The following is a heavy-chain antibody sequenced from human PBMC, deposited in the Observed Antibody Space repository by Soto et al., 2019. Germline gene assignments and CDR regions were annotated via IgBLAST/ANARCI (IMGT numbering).Heavy chain of an antibody. V-gene: IGHV1-46*01. Sequence: ASVKVSCKTSGYTFSNYGITWVRQAPGQGLEWMGIINPSGGSTSYAQKFQGRVTMTRDTSTSTVYMELSSLRSEDTAVYYCATPPTSNTWNPFGYWGQGTLVTVSS. CDR2: INPSGGST. J-gene: IGHJ4*02. CDR1: GYTFSNYG. CDR3: ATPPTSNTWNPFGY. D-gene: IGHD1-1*01.